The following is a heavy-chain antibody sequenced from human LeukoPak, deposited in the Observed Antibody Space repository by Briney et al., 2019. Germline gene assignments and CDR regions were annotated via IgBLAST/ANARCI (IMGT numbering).Heavy chain of an antibody. CDR1: GGPFSGYF. CDR3: VRDRDGSHDY. CDR2: INHSGST. D-gene: IGHD1-26*01. V-gene: IGHV4-34*01. Sequence: SETLSLTCAVYGGPFSGYFWTWIRQPPGKGLEWIGEINHSGSTNYSPSLKSRVTMSLDTSKNQFSLKLNSVTAADTAVYYCVRDRDGSHDYWGQGTQVTVSS. J-gene: IGHJ4*02.